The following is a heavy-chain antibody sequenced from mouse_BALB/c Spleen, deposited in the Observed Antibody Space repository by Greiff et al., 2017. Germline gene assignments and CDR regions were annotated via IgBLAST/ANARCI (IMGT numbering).Heavy chain of an antibody. J-gene: IGHJ1*01. Sequence: DVKLVESGGGLVQPGGSMKLSCVASGFTFSNYWMNWVRQSPEKGLEWVAEIRLKSNNYATHYAESVKGRFTISRDDSKSSVYLQMNNLRAEDTGIYYCTRVVARYWYFDVWGAGTTVTVSS. CDR2: IRLKSNNYAT. CDR1: GFTFSNYW. V-gene: IGHV6-6*02. D-gene: IGHD1-1*01. CDR3: TRVVARYWYFDV.